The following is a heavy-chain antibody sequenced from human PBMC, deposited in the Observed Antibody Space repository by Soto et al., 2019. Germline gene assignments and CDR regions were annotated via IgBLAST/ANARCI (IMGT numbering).Heavy chain of an antibody. V-gene: IGHV4-31*03. CDR2: IYYSGST. D-gene: IGHD2-21*01. CDR3: ARGNCGNFFLGTHV. Sequence: QVQLQESGPGLVKPSQTLSLTCTVSGGSISSGGYYWSWIRQHPGKGLERIGYIYYSGSTYYTPSLMRRVTISVDTSKNRFSLKMSSVTAADTAVYDCARGNCGNFFLGTHVWGQGPTVTVSS. CDR1: GGSISSGGYY. J-gene: IGHJ6*02.